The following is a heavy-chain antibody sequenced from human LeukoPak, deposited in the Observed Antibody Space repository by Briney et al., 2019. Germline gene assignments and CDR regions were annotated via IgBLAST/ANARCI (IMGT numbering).Heavy chain of an antibody. Sequence: IPGGSLRLSCEASGFTFSDYYLSWIRQAPGKGLEWISYISGSSRHINYADSVKGRFTISRDNAKKSVYLQMDSLRAEGTAVYYCARDQIGSWWGQGTLVIVSS. J-gene: IGHJ4*02. CDR3: ARDQIGSW. CDR2: ISGSSRHI. V-gene: IGHV3-11*06. D-gene: IGHD6-13*01. CDR1: GFTFSDYY.